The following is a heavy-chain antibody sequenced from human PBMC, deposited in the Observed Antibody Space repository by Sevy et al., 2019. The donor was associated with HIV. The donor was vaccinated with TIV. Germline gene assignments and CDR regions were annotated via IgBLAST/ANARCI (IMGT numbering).Heavy chain of an antibody. CDR3: ARGGRLLLLWFGELLNPDAFDI. CDR2: ISYDGSNK. Sequence: GGSLRLSCAASGFTFSSYAMHWVRQAPGKGLEWVAVISYDGSNKYYADSVKGRFTISRDNSKNTLYLQMNSLRAEDTAVYYCARGGRLLLLWFGELLNPDAFDIRGHGTMVTVSS. V-gene: IGHV3-30-3*01. CDR1: GFTFSSYA. D-gene: IGHD3-10*01. J-gene: IGHJ3*02.